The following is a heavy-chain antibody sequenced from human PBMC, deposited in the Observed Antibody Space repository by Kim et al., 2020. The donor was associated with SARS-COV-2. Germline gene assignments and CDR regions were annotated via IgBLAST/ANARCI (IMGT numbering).Heavy chain of an antibody. CDR3: AKDSSRWYYFDY. D-gene: IGHD6-13*01. CDR2: ISGSGDNT. Sequence: GGSLRLSCAASGFTFSSYAMSWVRQAPGKGLEWVSGISGSGDNTYYADSVKGRFTISRDNSKNTLYLQMNSLRAEDTAVYYCAKDSSRWYYFDYWGQGTLVTVSS. CDR1: GFTFSSYA. V-gene: IGHV3-23*01. J-gene: IGHJ4*02.